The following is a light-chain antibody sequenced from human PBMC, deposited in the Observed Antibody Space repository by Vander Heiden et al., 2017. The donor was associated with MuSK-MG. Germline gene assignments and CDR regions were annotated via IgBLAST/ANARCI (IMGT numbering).Light chain of an antibody. CDR3: GTWDGSLGV. J-gene: IGLJ3*02. CDR1: NSNIGNNF. CDR2: ENK. V-gene: IGLV1-51*02. Sequence: QSVLTQPPSVSAAPGQKVTISCSGSNSNIGNNFVSGDKQLPGTAHKLLIFENKKRPAGSPDRFSGSKSGSSATLGITGLQTGDEADYYCGTWDGSLGVFGGGTRLTVL.